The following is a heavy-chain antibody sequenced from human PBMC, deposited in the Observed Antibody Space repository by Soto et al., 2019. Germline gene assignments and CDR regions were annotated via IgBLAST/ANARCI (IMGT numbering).Heavy chain of an antibody. J-gene: IGHJ5*02. Sequence: SETLSLTCTVSGASISGFYWSWIRKSAGKGLEWIGRIYATGTTDYNPSLKSRVMMSVDTSKKQFSLKLRSVTAADTAVYYCVRDGTKTLRDWFDPGAREFRSPSP. CDR1: GASISGFY. CDR2: IYATGTT. CDR3: VRDGTKTLRDWFDP. D-gene: IGHD1-1*01. V-gene: IGHV4-4*07.